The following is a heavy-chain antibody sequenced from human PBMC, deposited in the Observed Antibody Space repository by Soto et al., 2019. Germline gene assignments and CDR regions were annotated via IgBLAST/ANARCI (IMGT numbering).Heavy chain of an antibody. CDR3: WSGRRAHGGYFDY. CDR1: CGSISSCY. J-gene: IGHJ4*02. D-gene: IGHD3-10*01. Sequence: SETLSLTCTVSCGSISSCYWSWIRQPPGNGLDWIGYMYYSVFTNXXPCLNSRXXISVETSKNQXCLKLXRVTAADTAVXYCWSGRRAHGGYFDYWGQGTLVTDSS. V-gene: IGHV4-59*01. CDR2: MYYSVFT.